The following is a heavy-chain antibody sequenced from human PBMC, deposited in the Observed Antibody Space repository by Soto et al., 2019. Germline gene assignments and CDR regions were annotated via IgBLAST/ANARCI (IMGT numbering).Heavy chain of an antibody. CDR3: AKTRNAELYY. Sequence: QVQLVQSGAEVKKPGASVKVSCKASGYTFTAYYMHWVRQAPGQGLEWMGWINSNSGDTYYAQKFQGRVTMTRDTSISTAYMELSRLRSDDTAVYYCAKTRNAELYYWGQGTLVTVSS. J-gene: IGHJ4*02. D-gene: IGHD2-15*01. CDR1: GYTFTAYY. CDR2: INSNSGDT. V-gene: IGHV1-2*02.